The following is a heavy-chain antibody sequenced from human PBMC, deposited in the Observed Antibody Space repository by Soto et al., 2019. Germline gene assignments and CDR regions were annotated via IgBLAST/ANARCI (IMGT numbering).Heavy chain of an antibody. CDR3: ARAGISDAFDI. J-gene: IGHJ3*02. Sequence: ASVKVSFKASGYTFPGYYMHSVRQAPGQGLEWMGWINPNRGGTNYAQKFQGWVTMTRDTSISTAYMELSRLRYDDTAVYYCARAGISDAFDIWGQGTMVTVSS. CDR1: GYTFPGYY. V-gene: IGHV1-2*04. CDR2: INPNRGGT. D-gene: IGHD6-19*01.